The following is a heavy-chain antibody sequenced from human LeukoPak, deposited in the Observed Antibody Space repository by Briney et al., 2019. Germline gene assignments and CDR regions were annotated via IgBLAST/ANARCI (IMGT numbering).Heavy chain of an antibody. V-gene: IGHV3-21*01. CDR1: GFTFSSYS. CDR3: ARVRSSWYNYFDY. CDR2: ISSSSSYI. Sequence: GGSLRLSCAASGFTFSSYSMNWVRQAPGKGLEWVSSISSSSSYIYYADSVKGRFTISRDNAKNSLYLQMNSLGAEDTAVYYCARVRSSWYNYFDYWGQGTLVTVSS. D-gene: IGHD6-13*01. J-gene: IGHJ4*02.